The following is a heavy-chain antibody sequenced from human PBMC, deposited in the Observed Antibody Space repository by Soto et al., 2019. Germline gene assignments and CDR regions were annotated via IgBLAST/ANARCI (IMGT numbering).Heavy chain of an antibody. Sequence: SGPTLVNPTQTLTLTCTFSGFSFSTSGMCVSWIRQPPGKALEWLARIDWDDDKYYSTSLKTRLTISKDTSKNQVVLTMTNMDPVDTATYYCARFVEMASSYYYYGMDVWGQGTTVTVSS. CDR1: GFSFSTSGMC. V-gene: IGHV2-70*11. CDR3: ARFVEMASSYYYYGMDV. CDR2: IDWDDDK. D-gene: IGHD5-12*01. J-gene: IGHJ6*02.